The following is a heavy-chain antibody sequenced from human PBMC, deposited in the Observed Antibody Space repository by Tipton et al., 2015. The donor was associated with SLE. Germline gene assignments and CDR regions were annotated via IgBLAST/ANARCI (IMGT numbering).Heavy chain of an antibody. V-gene: IGHV4-59*12. CDR3: ARGLFGWELPY. CDR1: GGSITNYY. J-gene: IGHJ4*02. D-gene: IGHD2-15*01. Sequence: TLSLTCTVSGGSITNYYWNWVRQPPGKGLEWIGYIYYSGRTNYNPSLKSRVTISVDTSKKQFSLKLSSVTAADTAVYFCARGLFGWELPYWGQGTLVTVSS. CDR2: IYYSGRT.